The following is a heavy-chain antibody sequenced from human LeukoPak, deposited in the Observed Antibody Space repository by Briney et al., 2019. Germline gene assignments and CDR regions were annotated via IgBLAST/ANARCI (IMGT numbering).Heavy chain of an antibody. CDR2: ISGSRST. Sequence: PGGTLRLSCAASGFTFSSYGMSWVRQAPGKGLEWVSAISGSRSTYYADSVKGRFTISRDNSENTLCLQMNSLRAEDTAVYYCAKDSHSFDWLSYMDVWGKGTTVTISS. CDR3: AKDSHSFDWLSYMDV. V-gene: IGHV3-23*01. CDR1: GFTFSSYG. J-gene: IGHJ6*03. D-gene: IGHD3-9*01.